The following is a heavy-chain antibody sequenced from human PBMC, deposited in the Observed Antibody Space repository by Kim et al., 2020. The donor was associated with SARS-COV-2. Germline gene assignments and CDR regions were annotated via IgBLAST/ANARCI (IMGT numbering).Heavy chain of an antibody. CDR3: ARTPPIGSYYPYYYYMVV. CDR2: IYYSGST. D-gene: IGHD3-10*01. V-gene: IGHV4-39*01. Sequence: SETLSLTCTVSGGSISSSSYYWGWIRQPPGKGLEWIGSIYYSGSTYYNPSLKSRVTISVDTSKNQFSLKLSSVTAADTAVYYCARTPPIGSYYPYYYYMVVWGKGTTVTVSS. J-gene: IGHJ6*03. CDR1: GGSISSSSYY.